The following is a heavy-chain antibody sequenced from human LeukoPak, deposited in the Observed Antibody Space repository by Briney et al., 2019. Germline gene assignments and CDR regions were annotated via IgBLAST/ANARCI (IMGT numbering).Heavy chain of an antibody. V-gene: IGHV3-23*01. J-gene: IGHJ6*03. CDR3: AKEGACSGGRCITLCYYYMDV. Sequence: GGSLRLSCAASGLTFSSYAMNWVRQAPGKGLEWVSGISGSGGNTYYADSVKGRFTISRDNSKNTLYVQMNSLRAEDTAVYYCAKEGACSGGRCITLCYYYMDVWGKGTTVPVPS. CDR1: GLTFSSYA. D-gene: IGHD2-15*01. CDR2: ISGSGGNT.